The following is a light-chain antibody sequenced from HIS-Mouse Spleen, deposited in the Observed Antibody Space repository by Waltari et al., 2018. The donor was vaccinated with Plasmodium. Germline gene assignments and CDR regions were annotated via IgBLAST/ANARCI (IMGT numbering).Light chain of an antibody. V-gene: IGKV3-20*01. J-gene: IGKJ4*01. CDR1: QSGSSSY. CDR2: GAS. Sequence: EIVLPHSPGTLSFSPWDRATLSCRASQSGSSSYLAWYQQKPGQAPRLLIYGASSRATGIPDRFSGSGSGTDFTLTISRLEPEDFAVYYCQQYGSSPLTFGGGTKVEIK. CDR3: QQYGSSPLT.